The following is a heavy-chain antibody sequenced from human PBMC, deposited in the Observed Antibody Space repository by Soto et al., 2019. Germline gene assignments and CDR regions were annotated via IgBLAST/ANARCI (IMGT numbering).Heavy chain of an antibody. CDR1: GGSISSGDYY. V-gene: IGHV4-30-4*01. J-gene: IGHJ6*02. Sequence: SETLSLTCTVSGGSISSGDYYWSWIRQPPGKGLEWIGYIYYSGSTYYNPSLKSRVTISVDTSKNQFSLKLSSVTAADTAVYYCARGQNYDFWSGNYGMDVWGQGTTVTVSS. CDR3: ARGQNYDFWSGNYGMDV. CDR2: IYYSGST. D-gene: IGHD3-3*01.